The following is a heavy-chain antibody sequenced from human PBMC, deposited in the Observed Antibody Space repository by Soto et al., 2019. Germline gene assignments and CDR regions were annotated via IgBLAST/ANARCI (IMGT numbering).Heavy chain of an antibody. CDR2: ISYDGSNK. Sequence: GGSLRLSCAASGFTFSSYGMHWVRQAPGKGLEWVAVISYDGSNKYYADSVKGRFTISRDNSKNTLYLQMNSLRAEDTAVYYCAKDLYYDILTGYYYYYYGMDVWGQGTTVTVSS. CDR1: GFTFSSYG. CDR3: AKDLYYDILTGYYYYYYGMDV. D-gene: IGHD3-9*01. J-gene: IGHJ6*02. V-gene: IGHV3-30*18.